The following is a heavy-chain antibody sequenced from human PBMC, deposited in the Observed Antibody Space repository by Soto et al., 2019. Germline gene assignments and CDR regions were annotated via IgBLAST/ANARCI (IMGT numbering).Heavy chain of an antibody. CDR3: ATEDLIAIAVAGSLNY. CDR1: GYTLTELS. CDR2: FDPEDGET. Sequence: ASVKVSCKVSGYTLTELSMHWVRQAPGKGLEWMGGFDPEDGETIYAQKFQGRVTMTEDTSTDTAYMELSSLRSEDTAVYYCATEDLIAIAVAGSLNYWGQGTLVTVSS. J-gene: IGHJ4*02. V-gene: IGHV1-24*01. D-gene: IGHD6-19*01.